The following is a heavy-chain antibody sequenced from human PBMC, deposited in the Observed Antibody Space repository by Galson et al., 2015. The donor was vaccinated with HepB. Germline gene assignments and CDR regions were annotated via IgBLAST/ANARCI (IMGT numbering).Heavy chain of an antibody. Sequence: SLRLSCAASGFTFSSYAMHWVRQAPGKGLEYVSAVSSNGGSTYYADSVKGRFTISRDNSKNTLYLQMSSLRAEDTAVYYCVGLPSRGGSYRSWAADYWGQGTLVTVSS. D-gene: IGHD3-16*02. J-gene: IGHJ4*02. CDR2: VSSNGGST. CDR3: VGLPSRGGSYRSWAADY. CDR1: GFTFSSYA. V-gene: IGHV3-64D*06.